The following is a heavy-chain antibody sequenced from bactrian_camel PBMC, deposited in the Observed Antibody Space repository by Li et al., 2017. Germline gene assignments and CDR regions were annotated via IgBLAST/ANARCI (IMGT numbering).Heavy chain of an antibody. V-gene: IGHV3S1*01. J-gene: IGHJ4*01. Sequence: HVQLVESGGGLVQPGGSLTLSCVASEFTFSTYYMYWVRQAPGKGLEWVSGINSGGGMTYYADSVKGRFTISRDNAKNLLYLQMSGLKPEDTAVYYCAARGVYPGMSHLQALVCLSVYDYNYWGQGTQVTVS. CDR2: INSGGGMT. CDR1: EFTFSTYY. CDR3: AARGVYPGMSHLQALVCLSVYDYNY. D-gene: IGHD3*01.